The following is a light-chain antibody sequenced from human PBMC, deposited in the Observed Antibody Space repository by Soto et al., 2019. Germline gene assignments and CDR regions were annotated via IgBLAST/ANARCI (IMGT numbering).Light chain of an antibody. CDR2: KAS. CDR1: QSIHTW. CDR3: QQYNSHPYT. Sequence: DFQMTQSPSTLSESVGDSVTITCRASQSIHTWLAWYQQKPGRTHKLLIYKASVLESGVPSRFSGSGSGTEFTLTISSLQPDDFATYYCQQYNSHPYTFGRGTKMQIK. V-gene: IGKV1-5*03. J-gene: IGKJ2*01.